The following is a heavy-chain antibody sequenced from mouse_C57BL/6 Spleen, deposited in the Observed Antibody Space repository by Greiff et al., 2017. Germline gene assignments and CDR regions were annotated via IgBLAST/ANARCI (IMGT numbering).Heavy chain of an antibody. CDR3: ARGYSNSFAY. V-gene: IGHV1-82*01. J-gene: IGHJ3*01. Sequence: QVQLQQSGPELVKPGASVKISCKASGYAFSSSWMNWVKQRPGKGLEWIGRIYPGDGDTNYNGKFKGKATLTADNSSSTAYMQLSSLTSEDSAVYFCARGYSNSFAYWGQGTLVTVSA. CDR2: IYPGDGDT. CDR1: GYAFSSSW. D-gene: IGHD2-5*01.